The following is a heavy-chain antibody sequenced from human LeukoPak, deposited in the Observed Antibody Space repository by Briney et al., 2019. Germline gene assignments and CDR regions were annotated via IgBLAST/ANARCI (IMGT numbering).Heavy chain of an antibody. CDR1: GYSFTSYW. Sequence: GESLKISCKGSGYSFTSYWIGWVRQMPGKGLECMGIIFPGDSDANYCPSFQGHVTISTDASITTAYLQWSSLKASDTAIYYCARHDAASSGFDYWGQGTLVTVSS. V-gene: IGHV5-51*01. J-gene: IGHJ4*02. D-gene: IGHD6-19*01. CDR2: IFPGDSDA. CDR3: ARHDAASSGFDY.